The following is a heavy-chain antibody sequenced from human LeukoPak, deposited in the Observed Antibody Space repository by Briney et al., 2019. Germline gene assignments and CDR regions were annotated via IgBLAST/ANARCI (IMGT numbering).Heavy chain of an antibody. Sequence: TGGSLRLSCAASGFTFSTSAMHWVRQAPGKGLEWVAAILYDGSNKYYADSVKGRFTISRDNSKNTLYLQMNSLRAEDTAVYYCARDLSKGGAFDYWGQGTLVTVSS. CDR2: ILYDGSNK. D-gene: IGHD2-21*01. V-gene: IGHV3-30*04. J-gene: IGHJ4*02. CDR3: ARDLSKGGAFDY. CDR1: GFTFSTSA.